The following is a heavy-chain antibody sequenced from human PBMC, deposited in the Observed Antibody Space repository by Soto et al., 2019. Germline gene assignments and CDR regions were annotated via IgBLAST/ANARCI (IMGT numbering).Heavy chain of an antibody. J-gene: IGHJ6*01. CDR1: GFTFSHYP. D-gene: IGHD2-21*02. CDR3: AGHPGPLVSVVYTSPQEARGPPHAADS. CDR2: ISFDGSNK. V-gene: IGHV3-30*04. Sequence: QMQLVQSGGGVVQPGRSLRLSCAASGFTFSHYPMHWVRQAPGKGLEWVAVISFDGSNKFYADSVKGRFTISKDNSQNTLYQQRNDVRHEGRAVYDCAGHPGPLVSVVYTSPQEARGPPHAADSGGQGPTLTASS.